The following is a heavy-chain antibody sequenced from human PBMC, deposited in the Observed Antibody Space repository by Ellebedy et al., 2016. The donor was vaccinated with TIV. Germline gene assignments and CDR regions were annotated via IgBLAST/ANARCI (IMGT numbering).Heavy chain of an antibody. V-gene: IGHV1-8*01. D-gene: IGHD1-26*01. Sequence: AASVKVSCKASEDTFSNYEINWVRQAFGQGLEWMGWMNTNSGNTGYAQEFQGRLTMTRNTSISTAYMELSRLKSEDTGLYYCATQGATGVDYWGQGSLVTVSS. CDR2: MNTNSGNT. CDR1: EDTFSNYE. J-gene: IGHJ4*02. CDR3: ATQGATGVDY.